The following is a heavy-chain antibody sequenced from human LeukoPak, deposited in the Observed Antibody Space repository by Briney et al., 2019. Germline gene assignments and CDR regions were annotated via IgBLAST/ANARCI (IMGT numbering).Heavy chain of an antibody. Sequence: ASVRVSCKASGYTFTGYDITWVRQAPGQGLEWMGWISTYNGKTDYAQKLQGRVTMTTDRSTSTAYMELRSLRSDDTAVYYCARTYGDYDGIYWYFDLWGRGTLVTVSS. CDR1: GYTFTGYD. V-gene: IGHV1-18*01. D-gene: IGHD4-17*01. CDR2: ISTYNGKT. J-gene: IGHJ2*01. CDR3: ARTYGDYDGIYWYFDL.